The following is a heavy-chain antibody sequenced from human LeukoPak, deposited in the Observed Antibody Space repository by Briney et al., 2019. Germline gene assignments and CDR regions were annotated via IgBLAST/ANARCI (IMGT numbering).Heavy chain of an antibody. CDR3: AKSGGYGLIDY. CDR2: IYYSGST. CDR1: GASVSGSPYY. J-gene: IGHJ4*02. Sequence: SETLSLTCTVSGASVSGSPYYWGWIRQPPGKGLEWVGNIYYSGSTYYNESLKSRVTISIDTSKNQFSLKRNSVTAADTAMYYCAKSGGYGLIDYWGQGTLVTVSS. D-gene: IGHD1-26*01. V-gene: IGHV4-39*01.